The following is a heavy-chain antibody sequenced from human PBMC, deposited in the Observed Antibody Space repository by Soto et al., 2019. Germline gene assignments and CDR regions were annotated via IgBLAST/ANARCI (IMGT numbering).Heavy chain of an antibody. Sequence: PSETLSLTCAVSGGSISSSNWWSWVRQPPGKGLEWIGEIYHSGSTNYNPSLKSRVTISVDKSKNQFSLKLSSVTAADTAVYYCARDGSYGSGSYFDYWGQGTLVTVSS. J-gene: IGHJ4*02. CDR3: ARDGSYGSGSYFDY. CDR2: IYHSGST. CDR1: GGSISSSNW. V-gene: IGHV4-4*02. D-gene: IGHD3-10*01.